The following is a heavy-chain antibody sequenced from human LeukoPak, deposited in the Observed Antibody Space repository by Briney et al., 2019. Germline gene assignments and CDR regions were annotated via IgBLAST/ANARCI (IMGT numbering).Heavy chain of an antibody. D-gene: IGHD6-19*01. CDR3: ARGRRSSGWGSNWFDP. V-gene: IGHV3-48*03. Sequence: GGSLRLSCAASGFTFSSYEMNWVRQAPGKGLEWVSYISSSGSTIYYADSVKGRFTISRDNAKNSLYLQMNSLRAEDTAVYYCARGRRSSGWGSNWFDPWGQGTLVTVSS. CDR1: GFTFSSYE. J-gene: IGHJ5*02. CDR2: ISSSGSTI.